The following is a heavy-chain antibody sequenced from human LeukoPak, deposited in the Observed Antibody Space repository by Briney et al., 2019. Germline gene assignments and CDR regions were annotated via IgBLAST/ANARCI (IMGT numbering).Heavy chain of an antibody. D-gene: IGHD5-24*01. Sequence: ASVKVSCKASGYTFTGYYMHWVRQAPGQGLEWMGWINPNSGGTNYAQKFQGRVTMTRDTSISTAYVELSRLRSDDTAVYYCARDYTPVERWIQFRGTYYFDYWGQGTLVTVSS. CDR2: INPNSGGT. J-gene: IGHJ4*02. CDR3: ARDYTPVERWIQFRGTYYFDY. CDR1: GYTFTGYY. V-gene: IGHV1-2*02.